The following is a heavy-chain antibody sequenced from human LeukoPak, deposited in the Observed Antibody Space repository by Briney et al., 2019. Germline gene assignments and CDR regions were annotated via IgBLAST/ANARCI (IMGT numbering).Heavy chain of an antibody. CDR3: ARDRRGEKDFDV. J-gene: IGHJ3*01. CDR1: GFTFSSYW. Sequence: GGSLRLSCAASGFTFSSYWMSWVRQAPGKGLEWVANIKQDGSEKYYVDSVKGRFTISRDNAKHSLYLQMDNLRPEDTAVYYCARDRRGEKDFDVWGPGTMVTVSS. CDR2: IKQDGSEK. V-gene: IGHV3-7*03.